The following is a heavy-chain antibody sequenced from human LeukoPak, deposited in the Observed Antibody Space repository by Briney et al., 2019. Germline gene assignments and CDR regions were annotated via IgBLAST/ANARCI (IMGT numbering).Heavy chain of an antibody. CDR2: INSNTGGT. D-gene: IGHD3-10*01. V-gene: IGHV1-2*02. CDR1: GYTFTDYY. Sequence: ASVKVSCKASGYTFTDYYMHWVRQAPGQGLEWMGWINSNTGGTKYAQNFQGRVTMTRDTSISTAYMELSGLRSDDTAVYYCARNYKEWFGHYYYYMDVWGKGTTVTVSS. CDR3: ARNYKEWFGHYYYYMDV. J-gene: IGHJ6*03.